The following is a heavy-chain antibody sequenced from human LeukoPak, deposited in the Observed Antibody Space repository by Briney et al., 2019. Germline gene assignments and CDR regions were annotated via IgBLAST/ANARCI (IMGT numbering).Heavy chain of an antibody. J-gene: IGHJ5*02. CDR2: IIPIFGTA. CDR1: GGTFSSYA. D-gene: IGHD5-18*01. CDR3: ARDLTAMVKIAWFDP. V-gene: IGHV1-69*01. Sequence: ASVKVSCKASGGTFSSYAISWVRQAPGQGLEWMGGIIPIFGTANYAQKFQGRVTITADESTSTAYMELSSLRSEDTAVYYCARDLTAMVKIAWFDPWGQGTLVTVSS.